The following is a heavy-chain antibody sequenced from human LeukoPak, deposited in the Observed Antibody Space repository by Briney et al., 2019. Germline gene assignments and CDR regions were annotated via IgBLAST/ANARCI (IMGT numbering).Heavy chain of an antibody. J-gene: IGHJ4*02. D-gene: IGHD3-22*01. Sequence: PGGSLRLSCAASGFTFSSYGMHWVRQAPGKGLEWVAVISYDGSNKYYADSVKGRFTISRDNSKNTLYLQMNSLRAEDTAVYYCARGVYDSSGYYYGEYYFDYWGQGTLVTVSS. CDR1: GFTFSSYG. CDR3: ARGVYDSSGYYYGEYYFDY. CDR2: ISYDGSNK. V-gene: IGHV3-30*03.